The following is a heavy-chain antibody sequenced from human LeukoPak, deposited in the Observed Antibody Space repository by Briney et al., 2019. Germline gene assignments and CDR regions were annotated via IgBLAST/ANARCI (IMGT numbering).Heavy chain of an antibody. J-gene: IGHJ4*02. CDR1: GYTFTGYY. CDR3: ARGSYYYDRSFPGN. Sequence: GASVKVSCKASGYTFTGYYMHWGRQAPGQGLEGMGWINPNSGGTNYAQKFQGRVTMTRATSISTAYMELSRLRSDDTAVYYCARGSYYYDRSFPGNWGQGTLVTVSS. D-gene: IGHD3-22*01. CDR2: INPNSGGT. V-gene: IGHV1-2*02.